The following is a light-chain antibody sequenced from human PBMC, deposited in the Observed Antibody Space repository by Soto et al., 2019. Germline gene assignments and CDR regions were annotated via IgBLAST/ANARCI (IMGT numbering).Light chain of an antibody. CDR2: EGS. CDR3: CSYAGSSTVV. J-gene: IGLJ2*01. Sequence: QSVLTQPASVSGSLGQSITISCTGTSSDVGSYNLVSWYQQDPGKAPKLMIYEGSKRPSGVSNRFSGSKSGNTASLTISGLQAEDEADYYCCSYAGSSTVVFGGGTKLTVL. CDR1: SSDVGSYNL. V-gene: IGLV2-23*01.